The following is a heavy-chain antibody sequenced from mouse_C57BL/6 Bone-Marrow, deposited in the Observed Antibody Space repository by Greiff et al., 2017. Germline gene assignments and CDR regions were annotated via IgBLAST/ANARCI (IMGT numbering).Heavy chain of an antibody. CDR3: TREIYYGNPYYYAMDY. D-gene: IGHD2-1*01. V-gene: IGHV1-5*01. J-gene: IGHJ4*01. CDR2: ISPGNSDT. CDR1: GYTFTSYW. Sequence: VQLQQSGTVLARPGASVTMSCKTSGYTFTSYWMHWVKQRPGQGLEWLGAISPGNSDTSYNPKFKGKAKLTAVTSASTAYMELSSLTNEDSAVYYCTREIYYGNPYYYAMDYWGQGTSVTVSS.